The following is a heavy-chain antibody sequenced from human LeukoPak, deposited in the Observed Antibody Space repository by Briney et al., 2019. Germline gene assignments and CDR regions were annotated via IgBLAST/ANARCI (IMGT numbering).Heavy chain of an antibody. Sequence: GGSLRLSCAASGFTVSSNYMSWVRQAPGKGLEWVSVTYSGGRTYYADSVKGRFTISRDISKNTLYLQMNSLRAEDTAVYYCARDPTPNWGFDYWGQGTLVTVSS. CDR2: TYSGGRT. CDR1: GFTVSSNY. D-gene: IGHD7-27*01. V-gene: IGHV3-53*05. CDR3: ARDPTPNWGFDY. J-gene: IGHJ4*02.